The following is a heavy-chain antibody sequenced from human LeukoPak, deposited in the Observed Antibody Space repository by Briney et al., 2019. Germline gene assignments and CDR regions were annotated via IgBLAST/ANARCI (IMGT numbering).Heavy chain of an antibody. Sequence: GGSLSLSCAASGFTLSIYVVRWVRQAPGRGLEWVSGISSMGSSTYYADSVKGRFTISRDNSKNTLYLQMNSLRAEDSAVYYCATIVGATEGAFDIWGQGTMVTVSS. CDR3: ATIVGATEGAFDI. V-gene: IGHV3-23*01. J-gene: IGHJ3*02. CDR1: GFTLSIYV. D-gene: IGHD1-26*01. CDR2: ISSMGSST.